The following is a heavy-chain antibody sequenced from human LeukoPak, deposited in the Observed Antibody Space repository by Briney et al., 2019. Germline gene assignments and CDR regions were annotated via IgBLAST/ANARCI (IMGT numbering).Heavy chain of an antibody. CDR3: ARKNGFLEWLFLFDP. D-gene: IGHD3-3*01. V-gene: IGHV5-51*01. J-gene: IGHJ5*02. CDR2: IYPGDSDT. Sequence: GESLKISCKASGYSFTSYWIGWVRQLPGKGLEWMGIIYPGDSDTRYSPSFQGQITISAAKSISTPYLQWSSLKASDTAMYDCARKNGFLEWLFLFDPWGQGTLVTVSS. CDR1: GYSFTSYW.